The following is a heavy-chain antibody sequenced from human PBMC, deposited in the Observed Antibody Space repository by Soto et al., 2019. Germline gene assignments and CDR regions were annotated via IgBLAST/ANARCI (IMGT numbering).Heavy chain of an antibody. V-gene: IGHV3-64D*06. CDR1: GFTFSSYA. J-gene: IGHJ5*02. Sequence: PGGSLRLSCSASGFTFSSYAMHWVRQAPGKGLEYVSAISSNGGSKDYADSVKGRFTISRDNSNNTLYFQMSSLRAEDTVVYYCAKSDTAQSYGFDPWGQGTVVTVSS. D-gene: IGHD5-18*01. CDR2: ISSNGGSK. CDR3: AKSDTAQSYGFDP.